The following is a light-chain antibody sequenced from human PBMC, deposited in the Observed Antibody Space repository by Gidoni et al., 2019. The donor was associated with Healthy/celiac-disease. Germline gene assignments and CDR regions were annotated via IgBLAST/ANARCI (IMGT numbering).Light chain of an antibody. J-gene: IGKJ2*01. CDR1: QSVLYSSNNKNY. V-gene: IGKV4-1*01. CDR3: QQYYSTLGT. Sequence: DIVMTQSPDSLAVSLGERATINCKSSQSVLYSSNNKNYLAWYQQKPGQPPKLLIYWASTRESGVPERFSGSGSGTDFTLTISSLQAEDVAVDYCQQYYSTLGTFGQXTKLEIK. CDR2: WAS.